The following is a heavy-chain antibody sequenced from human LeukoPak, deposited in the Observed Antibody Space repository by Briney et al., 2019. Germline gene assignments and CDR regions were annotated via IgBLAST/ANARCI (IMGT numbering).Heavy chain of an antibody. Sequence: GGSLRLSCAGSGFDFSPYEMNWVRQAPGKGLEWVSEISSGGINTYYTDSVKGRFTISRDNAKSSLYLQMNSLRAEDTAVYYCATLSVAGSGVDFWGQGALVTVSS. CDR3: ATLSVAGSGVDF. V-gene: IGHV3-48*03. J-gene: IGHJ4*02. D-gene: IGHD6-19*01. CDR2: ISSGGINT. CDR1: GFDFSPYE.